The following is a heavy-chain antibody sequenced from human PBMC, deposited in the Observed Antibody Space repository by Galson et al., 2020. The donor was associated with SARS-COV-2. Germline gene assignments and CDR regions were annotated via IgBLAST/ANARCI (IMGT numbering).Heavy chain of an antibody. J-gene: IGHJ6*03. Sequence: GGSLRLSCTASGFTFGDYAMSWFRQAPGKGLEWVGFIRSKAYGGTTEYAASVKGRFTISRDDSKSIAYLQMNSLKTEDTAVYYCTRDGGIFSYYMDVWGKGTTVTVSS. V-gene: IGHV3-49*03. D-gene: IGHD2-15*01. CDR2: IRSKAYGGTT. CDR1: GFTFGDYA. CDR3: TRDGGIFSYYMDV.